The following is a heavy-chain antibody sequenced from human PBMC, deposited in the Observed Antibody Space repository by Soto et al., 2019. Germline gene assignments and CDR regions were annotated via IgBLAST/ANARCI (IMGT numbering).Heavy chain of an antibody. CDR2: IIPIFGTA. CDR1: GGTFSSYA. J-gene: IGHJ6*04. V-gene: IGHV1-69*01. CDR3: ARHRDGGAYYYYGMDV. Sequence: QVQLVQSGAEVKKPGSSVKVSCKASGGTFSSYAISWVRQAPGQGLEWMGGIIPIFGTAHYAQKFQGRVTITADETTSTAYMQLRSLRSEDTAVSYCARHRDGGAYYYYGMDVWGKGTTVTVSS.